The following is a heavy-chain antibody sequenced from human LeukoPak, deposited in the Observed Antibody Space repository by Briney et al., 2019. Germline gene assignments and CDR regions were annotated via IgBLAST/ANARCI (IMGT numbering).Heavy chain of an antibody. V-gene: IGHV1-18*01. CDR3: ARGWIEMPTVYFDY. Sequence: SVKVSCKASDYTFTSYGISWVRQAPGQGLEWMGWISTYNGDTKYTQKLQGRVTMTADTSTRTAYMELRSLRSDDTAVYYCARGWIEMPTVYFDYWAREPWSAS. CDR2: ISTYNGDT. CDR1: DYTFTSYG. J-gene: IGHJ4*02. D-gene: IGHD5-24*01.